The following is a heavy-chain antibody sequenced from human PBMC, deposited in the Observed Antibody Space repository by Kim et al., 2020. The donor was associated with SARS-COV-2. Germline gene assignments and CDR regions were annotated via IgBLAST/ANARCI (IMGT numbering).Heavy chain of an antibody. D-gene: IGHD4-4*01. CDR2: IYTSGST. CDR3: ARGLGYSNYANYYYYGMDV. Sequence: SETLSLTCTVSGGSISSYYWSWIRQPAGKGLEWIGRIYTSGSTNYNPSLKSRVTMSVDTSKNQFSLKLSSVTAADTAVYYCARGLGYSNYANYYYYGMDVWGQGTMVTVSS. J-gene: IGHJ6*02. V-gene: IGHV4-4*07. CDR1: GGSISSYY.